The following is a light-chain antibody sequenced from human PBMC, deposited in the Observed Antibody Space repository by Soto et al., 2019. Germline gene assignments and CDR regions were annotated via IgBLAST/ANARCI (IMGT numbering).Light chain of an antibody. J-gene: IGLJ1*01. CDR1: SSHVGGYGY. CDR3: SSYTGGNPSDV. CDR2: EVT. V-gene: IGLV2-8*01. Sequence: QSVLTQPPSASGSPGQSGTISCTATSSHVGGYGYVSWYQQHPGKAPKLMIYEVTIRPSGVSDRFSGSKSGNTASLTVSGLQAEDEADYYCSSYTGGNPSDVFGTGTKVTVL.